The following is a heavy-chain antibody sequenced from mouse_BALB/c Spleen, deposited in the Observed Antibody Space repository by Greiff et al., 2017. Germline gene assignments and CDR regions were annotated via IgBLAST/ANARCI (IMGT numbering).Heavy chain of an antibody. CDR3: ASIYYYGSSGYFDY. V-gene: IGHV1-14*01. D-gene: IGHD1-1*01. J-gene: IGHJ2*01. CDR2: INPYNDGT. CDR1: GYTFTSYV. Sequence: VQLQQSGPELVKPGASVKMSCKASGYTFTSYVMHWVKQKPGQGLEWIGYINPYNDGTKYNEKFKGKATLTSDKSSSTAYMELSSLTSEDSAVYYCASIYYYGSSGYFDYWGQGTTLTVSS.